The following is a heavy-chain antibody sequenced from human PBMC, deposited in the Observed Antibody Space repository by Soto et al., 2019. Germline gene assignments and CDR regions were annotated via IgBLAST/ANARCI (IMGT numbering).Heavy chain of an antibody. Sequence: QVQLRESGPGLVRPSETLSLTCTVSGGSITGYYWSWIRQPPGKGLEWIGYIYDSGTTTYNAALKSRVTISADTSKNQFSLNLRSVTAADTAVYYCARRNYGEEGYFFDFWGQELLVTVSS. V-gene: IGHV4-59*08. CDR3: ARRNYGEEGYFFDF. D-gene: IGHD4-17*01. CDR1: GGSITGYY. J-gene: IGHJ4*02. CDR2: IYDSGTT.